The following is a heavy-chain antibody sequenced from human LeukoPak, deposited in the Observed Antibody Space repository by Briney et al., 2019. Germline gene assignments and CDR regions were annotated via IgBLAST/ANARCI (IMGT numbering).Heavy chain of an antibody. Sequence: GGPLRLSCAASGFAFSSFSMNCVRQAPGKGLEWVSHISSGTSSIYYADSVKGPFTISRDNAKNSLFLQMNSLRAEDTAVYYCARGWSSGYPFDYWGQGTLVTVSS. CDR3: ARGWSSGYPFDY. J-gene: IGHJ4*02. D-gene: IGHD3-22*01. CDR2: ISSGTSSI. CDR1: GFAFSSFS. V-gene: IGHV3-48*01.